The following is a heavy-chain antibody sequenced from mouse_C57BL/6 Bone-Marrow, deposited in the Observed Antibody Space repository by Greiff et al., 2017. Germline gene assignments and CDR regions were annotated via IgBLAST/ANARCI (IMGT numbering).Heavy chain of an antibody. CDR1: GYTFTSYW. V-gene: IGHV1-59*01. Sequence: VKLQQPGAELVRPGTSVKLSCKASGYTFTSYWMHWVKQRPGQGLEWIGVIDPSDSYTNYNQKFKGKATLTVDTSSSTAYMQLSSLTSEDSAVYYCAREGQLRLREEFDYWGQGTTLTVSS. CDR2: IDPSDSYT. J-gene: IGHJ2*01. D-gene: IGHD3-2*02. CDR3: AREGQLRLREEFDY.